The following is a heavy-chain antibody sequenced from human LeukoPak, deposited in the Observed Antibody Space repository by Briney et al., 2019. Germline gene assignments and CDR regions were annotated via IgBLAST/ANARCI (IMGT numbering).Heavy chain of an antibody. CDR1: GGSISSGDYY. J-gene: IGHJ4*02. CDR3: ASDRLRYSNYYFDY. CDR2: IYSSGST. D-gene: IGHD4-11*01. Sequence: SETLSLTXTVSGGSISSGDYYWSWIRQPPGNGLEWIGYIYSSGSTYYNPSLKGRVTMSIDTSNNQFSLKLSSVTAADTAVYYCASDRLRYSNYYFDYWGQGTLVTVSS. V-gene: IGHV4-30-4*08.